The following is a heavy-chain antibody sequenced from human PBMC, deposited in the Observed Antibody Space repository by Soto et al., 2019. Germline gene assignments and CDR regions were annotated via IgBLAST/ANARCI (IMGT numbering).Heavy chain of an antibody. Sequence: PGGSLRLSCVASKFTFSNYWMTLVRQAPGKGLEWVANIKEDGSEKYYVDSVKGRFTISRDNAKNSLYLQMNSLRAEDTAVYFCARVYFKYDYWGQGTLVTVSS. CDR3: ARVYFKYDY. J-gene: IGHJ4*02. CDR1: KFTFSNYW. CDR2: IKEDGSEK. V-gene: IGHV3-7*01. D-gene: IGHD3-10*01.